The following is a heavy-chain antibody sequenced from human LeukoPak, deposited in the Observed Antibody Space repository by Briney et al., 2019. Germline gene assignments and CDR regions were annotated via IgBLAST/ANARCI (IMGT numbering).Heavy chain of an antibody. J-gene: IGHJ4*02. CDR1: RFTFSNYW. Sequence: GGSLRLSCAASRFTFSNYWMTWVRQAPGKGLEWVANIKEDGSKKNYVDSVKGRFTISRDNARNSLYLQMNSLRAEDTAMYYCATPLDYYDSSGYHQGGDWGQGTLVTVSS. V-gene: IGHV3-7*03. D-gene: IGHD3-22*01. CDR3: ATPLDYYDSSGYHQGGD. CDR2: IKEDGSKK.